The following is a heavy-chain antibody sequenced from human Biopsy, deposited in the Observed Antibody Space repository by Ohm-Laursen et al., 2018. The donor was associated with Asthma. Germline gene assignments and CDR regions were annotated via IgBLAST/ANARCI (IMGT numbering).Heavy chain of an antibody. J-gene: IGHJ4*02. Sequence: GTLSLTCTVSGAFITSSAYYWGWIRQPPGKGLEWIGSMYYGETTYYSPSLKSRVTISVDTSKNEFSLILSSVTAADTAVYYCARHDHRWDTYADFWGQGTLGTVSS. CDR2: MYYGETT. V-gene: IGHV4-39*01. CDR3: ARHDHRWDTYADF. CDR1: GAFITSSAYY. D-gene: IGHD2-2*01.